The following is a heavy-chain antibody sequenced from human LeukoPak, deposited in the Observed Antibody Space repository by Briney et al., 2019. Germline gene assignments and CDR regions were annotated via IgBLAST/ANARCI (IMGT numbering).Heavy chain of an antibody. D-gene: IGHD3/OR15-3a*01. J-gene: IGHJ4*02. CDR2: ISGSGGST. V-gene: IGHV3-23*01. Sequence: PGRSLRLSCAASGFTFSSYAMHWVRQAPGKGLEWVSAISGSGGSTYYADSVKGRFTISRDNSKNTVHLHMNSLSAEDTAVYYCAKWTGNSVNFDYWGQGTLVTVSS. CDR1: GFTFSSYA. CDR3: AKWTGNSVNFDY.